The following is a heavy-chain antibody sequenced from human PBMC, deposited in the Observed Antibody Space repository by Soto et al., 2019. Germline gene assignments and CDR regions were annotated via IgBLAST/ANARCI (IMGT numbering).Heavy chain of an antibody. J-gene: IGHJ3*02. CDR2: IIPIFGTA. D-gene: IGHD2-21*02. V-gene: IGHV1-69*13. CDR1: GGPFSSYA. Sequence: SVKVSCKASGGPFSSYAISWVRQAPGQGLEWMGGIIPIFGTANYAQKFQGRVTITADESTSTAYMELSSLRSEDTAVYYCARTPSSAYCGGDCYWYAFDIWGQGTMVTVSS. CDR3: ARTPSSAYCGGDCYWYAFDI.